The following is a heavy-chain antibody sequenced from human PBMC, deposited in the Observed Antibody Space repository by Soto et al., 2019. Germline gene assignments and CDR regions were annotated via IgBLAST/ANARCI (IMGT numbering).Heavy chain of an antibody. CDR1: GYSFSSYC. D-gene: IGHD1-1*01. Sequence: PGGSLRLSCAASGYSFSSYCMNWVRQAPGKGLEWLSFIRSTGSPIYYADSVKGRFTISRDNAKNSLYLQMNSLRDEDTAVYYCARDANWNPDYWGQGTLVTVSS. V-gene: IGHV3-48*02. CDR3: ARDANWNPDY. J-gene: IGHJ4*02. CDR2: IRSTGSPI.